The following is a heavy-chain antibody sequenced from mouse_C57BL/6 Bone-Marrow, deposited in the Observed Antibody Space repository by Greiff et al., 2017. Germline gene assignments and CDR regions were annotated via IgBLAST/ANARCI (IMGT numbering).Heavy chain of an antibody. V-gene: IGHV1-64*01. J-gene: IGHJ3*01. CDR3: ARRPDCYGSSYGLAY. CDR1: GYTFTSYW. CDR2: IHPNSGST. D-gene: IGHD1-1*01. Sequence: QVQLQQPGAELVKPGASVKLSCKASGYTFTSYWMHWVKPRPGQGLEWIGMIHPNSGSTNYNAKFKSKATLTVDTSSSTAYMQLSGLTSEDSAVYDCARRPDCYGSSYGLAYWGQGTLVTVSA.